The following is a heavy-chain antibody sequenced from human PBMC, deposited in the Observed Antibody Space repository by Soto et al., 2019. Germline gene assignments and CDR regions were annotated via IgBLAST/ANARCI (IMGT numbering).Heavy chain of an antibody. CDR2: INHSGST. V-gene: IGHV4-34*01. Sequence: SETLSLTCAVYGGSFSGYYWSWIRQPPGKGLEWIGEINHSGSTNYNPSLKSRVTISVDTSKNQFSLKLSSVTAADTAVYYCGGRLWFGDSWFDPWGQGTLVTVSS. D-gene: IGHD3-10*01. CDR1: GGSFSGYY. CDR3: GGRLWFGDSWFDP. J-gene: IGHJ5*02.